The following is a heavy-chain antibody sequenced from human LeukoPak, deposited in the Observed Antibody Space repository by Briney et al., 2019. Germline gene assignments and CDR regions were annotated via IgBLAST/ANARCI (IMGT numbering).Heavy chain of an antibody. Sequence: GGSLRLSCVASGFTFSDYYMSWIRQAPGKGLEWVSYISSSGSTIYYADSVKGRFTISRDNAKNSLYLQMNSLSAEDTAVYYCARAAVAGNYYYYYYMDVWGKGTTVTISS. CDR3: ARAAVAGNYYYYYYMDV. V-gene: IGHV3-11*04. CDR2: ISSSGSTI. CDR1: GFTFSDYY. D-gene: IGHD6-19*01. J-gene: IGHJ6*03.